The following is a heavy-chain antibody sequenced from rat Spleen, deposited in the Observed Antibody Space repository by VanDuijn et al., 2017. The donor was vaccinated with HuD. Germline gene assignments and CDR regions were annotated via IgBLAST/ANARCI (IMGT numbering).Heavy chain of an antibody. V-gene: IGHV2-6*01. D-gene: IGHD1-4*01. J-gene: IGHJ2*01. CDR3: ARGYYYYFDY. Sequence: QVQLKESGPGLVQPSQTLSLTCTVAGFSLTSYNVHWVRQPPGKGLEWIAAISSGGDTYYSSALKSRLSISRDTSKNQVFLKMNSLQSEDTATYYCARGYYYYFDYWGQGVMVTVSS. CDR2: ISSGGDT. CDR1: GFSLTSYN.